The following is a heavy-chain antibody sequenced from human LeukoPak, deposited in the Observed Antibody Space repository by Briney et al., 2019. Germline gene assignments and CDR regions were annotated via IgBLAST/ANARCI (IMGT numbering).Heavy chain of an antibody. J-gene: IGHJ1*01. V-gene: IGHV4-39*01. D-gene: IGHD4-17*01. CDR3: ATRFRYGDYAIHFQH. Sequence: PSETLSLTCTVSGGSISSSSYYWGWIRQPPGKGLEWIGSIYYSGSTYYNPSLKSRVTISVDTSKNQFSLKLSSVTAADTAVYYCATRFRYGDYAIHFQHWGQGTLVTVSS. CDR2: IYYSGST. CDR1: GGSISSSSYY.